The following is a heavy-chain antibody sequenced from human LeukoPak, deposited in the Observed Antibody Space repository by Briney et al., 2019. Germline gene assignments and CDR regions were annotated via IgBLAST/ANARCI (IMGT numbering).Heavy chain of an antibody. CDR3: ARGVTADY. V-gene: IGHV3-48*04. Sequence: HPGGSLRLSCAASGFTFSSYSMNWVRQAPGKGLEWVSYISSSSSTIYYADSVKGRFTISRDNAKNSLYLQMNSLRAEDTAVYYCARGVTADYWGQGTLVTVSS. J-gene: IGHJ4*02. CDR1: GFTFSSYS. CDR2: ISSSSSTI. D-gene: IGHD2-21*02.